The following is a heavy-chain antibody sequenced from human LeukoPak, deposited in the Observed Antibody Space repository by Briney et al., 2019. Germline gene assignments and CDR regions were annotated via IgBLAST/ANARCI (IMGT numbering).Heavy chain of an antibody. CDR3: ARDYYALGYFDL. J-gene: IGHJ2*01. CDR2: IIPIFGTA. V-gene: IGHV1-69*01. D-gene: IGHD3-10*01. Sequence: VASVKVSCKASGGTFSSYAISWVRQAPGQGLEWMGGIIPIFGTANYAQKFQGRVTITADESTSTAYMELSSLRSEDTAVYYCARDYYALGYFDLWGRGTLVTVSS. CDR1: GGTFSSYA.